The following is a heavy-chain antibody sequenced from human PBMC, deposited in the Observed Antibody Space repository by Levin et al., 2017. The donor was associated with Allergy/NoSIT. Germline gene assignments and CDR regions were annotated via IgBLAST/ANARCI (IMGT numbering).Heavy chain of an antibody. J-gene: IGHJ4*02. V-gene: IGHV3-48*02. CDR3: AATHPSPYSSGWPRPDY. CDR1: GFTFSSYS. Sequence: GGSLRLSCAASGFTFSSYSMNWVRQAPGKGLEWVSYISSSSSTIYYADSVKGRFTISRDNAKNSLYLQMNSLRDEDTAVYYCAATHPSPYSSGWPRPDYWGQGTLVTVSS. D-gene: IGHD6-19*01. CDR2: ISSSSSTI.